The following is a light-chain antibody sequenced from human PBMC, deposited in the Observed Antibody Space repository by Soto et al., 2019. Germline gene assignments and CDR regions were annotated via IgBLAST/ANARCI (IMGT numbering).Light chain of an antibody. V-gene: IGKV3-11*01. CDR1: QSVSSY. CDR2: DAS. Sequence: EIVLTQSPATLSLSPGERATLSCRASQSVSSYLDWFQQKPGQAPRLLIYDASNRATGIPARFSGSGSGTGFTLTITSLDPEDIAIYYCHQRSDWPLTFGGGTKVEIK. CDR3: HQRSDWPLT. J-gene: IGKJ4*01.